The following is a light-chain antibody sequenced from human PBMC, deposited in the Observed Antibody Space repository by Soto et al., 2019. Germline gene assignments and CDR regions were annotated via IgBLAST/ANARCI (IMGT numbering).Light chain of an antibody. CDR3: NSYTNNNTFV. V-gene: IGLV2-14*01. Sequence: QSALTQPASVSGSPGQSITISCTGTSSDVGGYNYVSWFQQHPGKAPKLMIYEVSNRPSGVSNRFSGSRSGNTASLTISGLQSEVEAEYYCNSYTNNNTFVFGTGTKLTVL. J-gene: IGLJ1*01. CDR2: EVS. CDR1: SSDVGGYNY.